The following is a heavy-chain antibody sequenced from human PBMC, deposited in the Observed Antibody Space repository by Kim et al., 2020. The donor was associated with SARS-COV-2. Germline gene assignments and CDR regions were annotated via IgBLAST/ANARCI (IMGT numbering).Heavy chain of an antibody. CDR1: GGSFSGYY. CDR3: ARRYSSSWLTYYYYGMDV. D-gene: IGHD6-13*01. CDR2: INHSGST. V-gene: IGHV4-34*01. J-gene: IGHJ6*02. Sequence: SETLSLTCAVYGGSFSGYYWSWIRQPPGKGLEWIGEINHSGSTNYNPSLKSRVTISVDTSKNQFSLKLSSVTAADTAVYYCARRYSSSWLTYYYYGMDVWGQGTTVTVSS.